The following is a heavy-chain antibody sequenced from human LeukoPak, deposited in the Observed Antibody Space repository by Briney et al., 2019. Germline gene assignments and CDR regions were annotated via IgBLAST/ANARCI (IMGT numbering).Heavy chain of an antibody. D-gene: IGHD2-8*01. CDR1: GFTFSSYA. J-gene: IGHJ6*02. CDR2: ISGSGDST. CDR3: AKDLMWIYDALDV. V-gene: IGHV3-23*01. Sequence: GGSLRLSCAASGFTFSSYAMTWVRQAPGKGLEWVSAISGSGDSTYYADSVKGRFTISRDNSKNTLYLQMDSLRAEDTAVYYCAKDLMWIYDALDVWGQGTTVTVSS.